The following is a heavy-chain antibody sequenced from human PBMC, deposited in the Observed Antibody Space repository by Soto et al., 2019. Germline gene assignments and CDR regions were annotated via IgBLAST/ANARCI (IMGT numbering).Heavy chain of an antibody. Sequence: QVQLVQSGAEVKKPGASVKVSCKASGYTFTSYYMHWVRQAPGQGLEWMGIINPSGGSTSYAQKFRGRVTMTRDTSTSTVYMELSSLRSEDTAVYYCARATPPSSYYYDSSGLYYFDYWGQGTLVTVSS. CDR2: INPSGGST. V-gene: IGHV1-46*01. CDR1: GYTFTSYY. J-gene: IGHJ4*02. CDR3: ARATPPSSYYYDSSGLYYFDY. D-gene: IGHD3-22*01.